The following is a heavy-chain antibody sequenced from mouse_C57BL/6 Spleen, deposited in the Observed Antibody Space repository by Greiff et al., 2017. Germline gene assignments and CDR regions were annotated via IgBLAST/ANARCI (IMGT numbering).Heavy chain of an antibody. CDR1: GYTFTSYW. CDR3: ARVGYYYGSRGYFDD. Sequence: VQLQQPGAELVRPGSSVKLSCKASGYTFTSYWMPWVKQRPIQGLEWIGNIDPSDSETHSNQKFKDKATLTVDKSSCTAYMQLSSLTSEDSAVYCCARVGYYYGSRGYFDDWGQGTTLTVSS. J-gene: IGHJ2*01. D-gene: IGHD1-1*01. CDR2: IDPSDSET. V-gene: IGHV1-52*01.